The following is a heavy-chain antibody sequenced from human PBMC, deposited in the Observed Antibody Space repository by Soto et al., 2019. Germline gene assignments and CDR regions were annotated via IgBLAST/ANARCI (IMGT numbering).Heavy chain of an antibody. D-gene: IGHD2-21*02. V-gene: IGHV3-23*01. CDR3: AKGFIVVVTVLRPDDAFDV. J-gene: IGHJ3*01. CDR2: ISGGGGST. Sequence: GGSLRLSSAASGFTFANYGINWVRQAPGKGLEWVSGISGGGGSTYYADPVKGRFTVSRDPSKNTVFLEMNNLRAEDTAVYYCAKGFIVVVTVLRPDDAFDVWGQGTLVTVSS. CDR1: GFTFANYG.